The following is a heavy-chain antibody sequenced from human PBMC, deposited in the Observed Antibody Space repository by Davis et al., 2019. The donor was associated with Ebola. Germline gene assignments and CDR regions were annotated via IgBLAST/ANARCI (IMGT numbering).Heavy chain of an antibody. CDR2: VIPILGTA. J-gene: IGHJ6*04. V-gene: IGHV1-69*08. CDR1: GGTFSNYT. D-gene: IGHD3-10*01. Sequence: SVKVSCKASGGTFSNYTFHWVRQAPGQGLEWMGRVIPILGTADYAQRFQGRVTITADTSTHTAYMELSRLRSDDTAMYYCARGGGRVRGVIIGYYYGMDVWGKGTTVTVSS. CDR3: ARGGGRVRGVIIGYYYGMDV.